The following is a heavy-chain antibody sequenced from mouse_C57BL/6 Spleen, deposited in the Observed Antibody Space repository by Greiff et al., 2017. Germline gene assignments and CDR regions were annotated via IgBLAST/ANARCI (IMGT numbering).Heavy chain of an antibody. CDR3: ARSNYYGSKYYFDY. Sequence: QVQLQQSGPELVKPGTSVKVSCKASGYAFTNYLIEWVKQRPGQGLEWIGVINPGSGGTNYNEKFKGKATLTADKSSSTAYMQLSSLTSEDSAVYFCARSNYYGSKYYFDYWGQGTTLTVSS. CDR2: INPGSGGT. V-gene: IGHV1-54*01. D-gene: IGHD1-1*01. J-gene: IGHJ2*01. CDR1: GYAFTNYL.